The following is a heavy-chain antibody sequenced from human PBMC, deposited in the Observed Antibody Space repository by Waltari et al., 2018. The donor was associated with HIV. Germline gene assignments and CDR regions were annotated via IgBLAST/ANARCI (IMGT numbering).Heavy chain of an antibody. V-gene: IGHV4-39*01. J-gene: IGHJ4*02. CDR3: ARRHVDTALVRWGLDD. Sequence: QLQLQESGPGLVKPSETLSLTCTVSGGSISRSSYFWGWLRQPPGKGLEWIGSIYYSGSTYYNPSLKSRVTISVDTPKNQFSLILSSVTAADTAVYYCARRHVDTALVRWGLDDWGQGTLVTVSS. D-gene: IGHD5-18*01. CDR1: GGSISRSSYF. CDR2: IYYSGST.